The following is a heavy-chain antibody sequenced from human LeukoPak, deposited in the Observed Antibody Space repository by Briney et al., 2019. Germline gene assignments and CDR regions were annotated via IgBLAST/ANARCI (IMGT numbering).Heavy chain of an antibody. Sequence: ASVKVSCKASGYTFASYDINWVRQATGQGLEWMGWMNPNSGNTGYTQKFQGRVTMTRDTSISTAYMELSSLRSEDTAVYYCARTLRRHCSGGSCYSPHLDYWGQGTLVTVSS. CDR2: MNPNSGNT. D-gene: IGHD2-15*01. CDR1: GYTFASYD. CDR3: ARTLRRHCSGGSCYSPHLDY. J-gene: IGHJ4*02. V-gene: IGHV1-8*01.